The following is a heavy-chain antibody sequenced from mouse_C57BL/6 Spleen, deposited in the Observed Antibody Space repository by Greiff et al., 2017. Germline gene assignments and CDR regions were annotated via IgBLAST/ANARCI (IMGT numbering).Heavy chain of an antibody. J-gene: IGHJ2*01. Sequence: EVQLQESGPGLVKPSQSLSLTCSVTGYSITSGYYWNWIRQFPGNKLEWMGYISYDGSNNYNPSLKNRISITRDTSKNQFFLKLNSVTTEDTATYYCARDQTAQAYFDYWGQGTTLTVSS. V-gene: IGHV3-6*01. CDR3: ARDQTAQAYFDY. CDR2: ISYDGSN. CDR1: GYSITSGYY. D-gene: IGHD3-2*02.